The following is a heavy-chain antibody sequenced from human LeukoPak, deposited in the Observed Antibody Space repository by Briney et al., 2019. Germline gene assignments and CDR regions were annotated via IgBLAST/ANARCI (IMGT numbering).Heavy chain of an antibody. CDR2: INSDGSST. CDR3: ARDVYYGSGSYSNDAFDI. CDR1: GFTFSSYW. V-gene: IGHV3-74*01. D-gene: IGHD3-10*01. Sequence: GGSLRFSCAASGFTFSSYWMHWVRQAPGKGLVWVSRINSDGSSTSYADSVKGRFAISRDNAKNTLYLQMNSLRAEDMAVYYCARDVYYGSGSYSNDAFDIWGQGTMVTVSS. J-gene: IGHJ3*02.